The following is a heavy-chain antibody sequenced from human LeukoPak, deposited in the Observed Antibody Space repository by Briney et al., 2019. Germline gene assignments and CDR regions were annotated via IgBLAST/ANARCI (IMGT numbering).Heavy chain of an antibody. CDR3: AKDMVCSSINCNSTNYFDY. CDR1: GFTFNNYG. D-gene: IGHD2-2*01. V-gene: IGHV3-30*18. J-gene: IGHJ4*02. Sequence: GRSLRLSCVASGFTFNNYGMHWVRQAPGKGLEWVAVISYDGSNEYYGDSVKGRFTISRENSENTLYLQMNSLGAEDTAVYYCAKDMVCSSINCNSTNYFDYWGQGSPVNVYS. CDR2: ISYDGSNE.